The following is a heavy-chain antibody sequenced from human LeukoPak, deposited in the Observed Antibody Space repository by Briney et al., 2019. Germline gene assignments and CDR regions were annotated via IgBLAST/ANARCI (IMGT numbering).Heavy chain of an antibody. Sequence: PGGSLRLSCAASGFTFSSYGMNWVRQAPGKGLEWVAFIRYDGSNRYFSDSVKGRFTISRDNSKNTVFLQMNSLRAEDTAVYYCARSGTSVYWGQGTLVTVSS. D-gene: IGHD2-15*01. J-gene: IGHJ4*02. CDR3: ARSGTSVY. CDR2: IRYDGSNR. V-gene: IGHV3-30*02. CDR1: GFTFSSYG.